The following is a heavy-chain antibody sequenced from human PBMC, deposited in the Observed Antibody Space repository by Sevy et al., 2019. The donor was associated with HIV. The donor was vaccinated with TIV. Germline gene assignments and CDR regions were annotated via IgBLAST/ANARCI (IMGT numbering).Heavy chain of an antibody. Sequence: GGSLRLSCAASEFTFNNYAMNWVRRAPGKGLEWISAISADGTYTYHADSVQRRFTISRDNSKSTVYLQMDSLRADDTAVYYCTKGAGGQWNSDYFDYWDQGVLVTVSS. D-gene: IGHD1-7*01. CDR1: EFTFNNYA. V-gene: IGHV3-23*01. J-gene: IGHJ4*02. CDR3: TKGAGGQWNSDYFDY. CDR2: ISADGTYT.